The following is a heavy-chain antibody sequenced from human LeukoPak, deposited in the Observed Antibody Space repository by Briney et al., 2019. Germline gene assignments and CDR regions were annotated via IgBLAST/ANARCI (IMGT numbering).Heavy chain of an antibody. V-gene: IGHV4-39*01. Sequence: PSETLSFTCTVSGGSISSSSYYWGWIRQPPGKGLEWIGEINHSGSTNYNPSLKSRVTISVDTSKNQFSLKLSSVTAADTAVYYCARQRQLAPFDYWGQGTLVTVSS. D-gene: IGHD2-2*01. CDR2: INHSGST. CDR1: GGSISSSSYY. CDR3: ARQRQLAPFDY. J-gene: IGHJ4*02.